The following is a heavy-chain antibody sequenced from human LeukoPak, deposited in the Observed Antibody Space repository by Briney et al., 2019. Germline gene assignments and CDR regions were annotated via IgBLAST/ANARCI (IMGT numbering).Heavy chain of an antibody. V-gene: IGHV4-30-4*01. J-gene: IGHJ4*02. Sequence: SETLSLTYTVSGGSISCGDYYWSWIRQPPGKGLEWIGYIYYSGSTYYNPSLKSRVTISVDTSKNQFSLKLSSVTAADTAVYYCARSGGIRYGRREDYWGQGTLVTVSS. D-gene: IGHD3-16*01. CDR1: GGSISCGDYY. CDR3: ARSGGIRYGRREDY. CDR2: IYYSGST.